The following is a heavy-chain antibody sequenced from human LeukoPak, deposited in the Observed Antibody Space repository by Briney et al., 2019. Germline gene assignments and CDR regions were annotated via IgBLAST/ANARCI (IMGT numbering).Heavy chain of an antibody. Sequence: GGSLRLSCAASGFTFSSYAMSWVRQAPGQGLEWVSAISGSGGSTYYADSVKGRFTISRDNSKNTLYLQMNSLRAEDTAVYYCAKDRRVHYYDSSGYRYYFDYWGQGTLVTVSS. CDR1: GFTFSSYA. CDR3: AKDRRVHYYDSSGYRYYFDY. CDR2: ISGSGGST. D-gene: IGHD3-22*01. V-gene: IGHV3-23*01. J-gene: IGHJ4*02.